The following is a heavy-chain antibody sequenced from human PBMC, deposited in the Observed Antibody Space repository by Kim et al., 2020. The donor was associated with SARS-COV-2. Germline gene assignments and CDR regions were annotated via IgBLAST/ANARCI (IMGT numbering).Heavy chain of an antibody. V-gene: IGHV4-34*01. CDR1: GGSFSGYY. D-gene: IGHD3-10*01. J-gene: IGHJ3*02. CDR2: INHSGST. CDR3: ARGRLVRAWAFDI. Sequence: SETLSLTCAVYGGSFSGYYWSWIRQPPGKGLEWIGEINHSGSTNYNPSLKSRVTISVDTSKNQFSLKLSSVTAADTAVYYCARGRLVRAWAFDIWGQGTMVTVSS.